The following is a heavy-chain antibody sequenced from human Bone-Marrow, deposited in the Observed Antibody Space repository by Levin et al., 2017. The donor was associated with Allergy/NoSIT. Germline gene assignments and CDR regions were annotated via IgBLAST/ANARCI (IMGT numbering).Heavy chain of an antibody. J-gene: IGHJ4*02. CDR1: GFAFSDAW. Sequence: PGGSLRLSCAASGFAFSDAWMIWVRQAPGKGLEWLGRIKSKSAGATTDYAAPVKGRFTISRDDSKDTLYLQMNSLETEDTAVYYCNTDAYWGQGTLVTVSS. CDR3: NTDAY. V-gene: IGHV3-15*01. CDR2: IKSKSAGATT.